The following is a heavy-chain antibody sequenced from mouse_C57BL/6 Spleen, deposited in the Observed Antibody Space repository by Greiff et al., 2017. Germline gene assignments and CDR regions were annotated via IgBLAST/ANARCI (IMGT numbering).Heavy chain of an antibody. Sequence: DVKLQESGAELVKPGASVKLSCTASGFNIKDYYMHWVKQRTEQGLEWIGRIDPEDGETKYAPKFQGKATITADTSSNTAYLQLSSLTSEDTAVYYCAISWGNLYYFDYWGQGTTLTVSS. CDR1: GFNIKDYY. V-gene: IGHV14-2*01. D-gene: IGHD2-1*01. J-gene: IGHJ2*01. CDR3: AISWGNLYYFDY. CDR2: IDPEDGET.